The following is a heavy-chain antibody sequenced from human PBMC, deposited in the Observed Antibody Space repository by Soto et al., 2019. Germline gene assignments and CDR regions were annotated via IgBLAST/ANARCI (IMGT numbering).Heavy chain of an antibody. Sequence: EVQLVESGGGLVQPGRSLRLSCAAFGFTFDDYAIHWVRQAPGKGLEWVSGISWNRGSVGYADSVKGRFTIFGDNAKNSLYLQMNSLRAEDTALYYCAKDRHDFWSGADIWGQGTMVTVSS. J-gene: IGHJ3*02. CDR1: GFTFDDYA. V-gene: IGHV3-9*01. CDR2: ISWNRGSV. CDR3: AKDRHDFWSGADI. D-gene: IGHD3-3*01.